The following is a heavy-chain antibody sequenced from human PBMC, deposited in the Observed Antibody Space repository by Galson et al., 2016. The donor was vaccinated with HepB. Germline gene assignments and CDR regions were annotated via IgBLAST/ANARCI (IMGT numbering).Heavy chain of an antibody. Sequence: SVKVSCKASGYTFASYGISWVRQAPGQGLEWMGWISAYNGNTNYAQKLQGRVTMTTDTSTSTAYMELRGLRSDDTAVYYCARDWLVAVFDYWGQGTLVTVSS. CDR2: ISAYNGNT. CDR1: GYTFASYG. J-gene: IGHJ4*02. V-gene: IGHV1-18*01. CDR3: ARDWLVAVFDY. D-gene: IGHD6-19*01.